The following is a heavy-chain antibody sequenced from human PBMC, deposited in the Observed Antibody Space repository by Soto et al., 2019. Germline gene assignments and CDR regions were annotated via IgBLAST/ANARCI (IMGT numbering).Heavy chain of an antibody. D-gene: IGHD3-16*01. Sequence: QVQLVESGGGVVQPGRSLRLSCAASGFTFSSYTMQWVRQAPGKGLDWVAFIWYDGSNEYYADSVKGRFTISRDNSKNTLYLQMNCLRAEDTAVYYCARDTNLGGFVDYWGQGPLVTVSS. CDR2: IWYDGSNE. V-gene: IGHV3-33*01. CDR1: GFTFSSYT. J-gene: IGHJ4*02. CDR3: ARDTNLGGFVDY.